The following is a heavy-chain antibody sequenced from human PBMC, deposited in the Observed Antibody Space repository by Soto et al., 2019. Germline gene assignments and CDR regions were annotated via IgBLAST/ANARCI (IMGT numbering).Heavy chain of an antibody. J-gene: IGHJ4*02. CDR1: GYTFTGYY. D-gene: IGHD3-22*01. CDR3: ARGRYYDSRGHSHLDY. Sequence: GSSVKASCKASGYTFTGYYMHWVRQAPGQGLEWMGWINPNSGGTNYAQKFQGWVTMTRDTSISTAYMELSRLRSDDTAVYYCARGRYYDSRGHSHLDYWSQGTWVTVSS. V-gene: IGHV1-2*04. CDR2: INPNSGGT.